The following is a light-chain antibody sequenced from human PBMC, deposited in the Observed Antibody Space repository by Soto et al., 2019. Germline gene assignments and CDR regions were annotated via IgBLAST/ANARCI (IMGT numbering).Light chain of an antibody. CDR3: AAWDARLSAWV. V-gene: IGLV1-47*02. Sequence: QSVLTQPPSASGTRGQRVTISCSGSSSNIGSDYVYWFQQLPGTAPKLLIYTNYQRPSGVPDRFSGSKSGTSASLAISGLRSEDEADYWCAAWDARLSAWVFGGGTQLTVL. CDR1: SSNIGSDY. J-gene: IGLJ3*02. CDR2: TNY.